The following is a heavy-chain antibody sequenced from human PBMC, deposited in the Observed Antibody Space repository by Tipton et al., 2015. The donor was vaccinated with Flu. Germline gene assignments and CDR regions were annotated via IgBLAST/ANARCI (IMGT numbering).Heavy chain of an antibody. Sequence: GEALSSNNWWTWVRQPPGKGLEWIGEIYRSGGTNYNPSLKSRVSISLDQSKNQLSLKLTSVTAADTAVYYCATLANYYDSGSYFPPGFDFWRQGILVTVS. J-gene: IGHJ5*01. CDR1: GEALSSNNW. D-gene: IGHD3-10*01. CDR2: IYRSGGT. V-gene: IGHV4-4*02. CDR3: ATLANYYDSGSYFPPGFDF.